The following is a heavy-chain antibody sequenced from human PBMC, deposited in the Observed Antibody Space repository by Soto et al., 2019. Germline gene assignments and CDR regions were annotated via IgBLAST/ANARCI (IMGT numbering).Heavy chain of an antibody. CDR2: IDPSDSRT. Sequence: GESLKISCNASGYTFTNNWISWVRQKPGQGLEWMGRIDPSDSRTKYNPSFEGHVTISIDKSINTAFLQWSSLRASDTAVYCCARGRGYSYDFDYGGQGTLVTVSS. J-gene: IGHJ4*02. D-gene: IGHD5-18*01. CDR3: ARGRGYSYDFDY. CDR1: GYTFTNNW. V-gene: IGHV5-10-1*01.